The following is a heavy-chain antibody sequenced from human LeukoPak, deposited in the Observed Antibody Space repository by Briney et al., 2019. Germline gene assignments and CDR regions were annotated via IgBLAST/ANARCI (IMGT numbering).Heavy chain of an antibody. D-gene: IGHD1-26*01. CDR3: AKALSGSYYFDF. CDR2: VSVCGGST. J-gene: IGHJ4*02. CDR1: GFTFSSNT. V-gene: IGHV3-23*01. Sequence: GESLRLSCAASGFTFSSNTLRWVRQAPAKGLEWVSTVSVCGGSTYYADSVKGRFTISRDNSKNTLYLQMNSLRAEDTAVYYCAKALSGSYYFDFWGQGTLVTVSS.